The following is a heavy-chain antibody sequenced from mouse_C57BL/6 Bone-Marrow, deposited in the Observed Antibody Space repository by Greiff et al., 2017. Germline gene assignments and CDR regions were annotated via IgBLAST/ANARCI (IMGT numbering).Heavy chain of an antibody. Sequence: EVHLVESGGGLVQPKGSLKLSCAASGFTFNTYAMHWVRQAPGKGLEWVARIRSKSSNYATYYADSVKDRFTISRDDSQSMLYLQMNNLKTEDTAMYYCVRLGDYYGSSYLYAMDYWGQGTSVTVSS. CDR2: IRSKSSNYAT. CDR1: GFTFNTYA. CDR3: VRLGDYYGSSYLYAMDY. V-gene: IGHV10-3*01. J-gene: IGHJ4*01. D-gene: IGHD1-1*01.